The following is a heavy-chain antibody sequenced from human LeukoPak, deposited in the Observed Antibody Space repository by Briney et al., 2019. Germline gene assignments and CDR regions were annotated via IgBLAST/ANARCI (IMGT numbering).Heavy chain of an antibody. Sequence: GASVTVSCKASGYTFTSYYMHWVRQAPGQGLEWMGIMNPSGGSTNYAQNFQSRVTLTRDTSTSTVYMELSSLRSEDPAVYYCARDSGSADYIVVVPAALDYWGQGTLVTVSS. CDR2: MNPSGGST. D-gene: IGHD2-2*01. CDR1: GYTFTSYY. V-gene: IGHV1-46*01. CDR3: ARDSGSADYIVVVPAALDY. J-gene: IGHJ4*02.